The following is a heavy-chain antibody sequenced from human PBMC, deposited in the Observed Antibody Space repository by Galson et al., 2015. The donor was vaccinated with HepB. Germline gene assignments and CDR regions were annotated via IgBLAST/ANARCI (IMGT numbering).Heavy chain of an antibody. CDR1: GFTFSSYS. CDR3: ARDPPGRAAVAGLDY. CDR2: ISSSSSYI. J-gene: IGHJ4*02. D-gene: IGHD6-19*01. V-gene: IGHV3-21*01. Sequence: SLRLSCAASGFTFSSYSMNWVRQAPGKGLEWVSSISSSSSYIYYADSVKGRFTISRDNAKNSLYLQMNSLRAEDTAVYYCARDPPGRAAVAGLDYWGQGTLVTVSS.